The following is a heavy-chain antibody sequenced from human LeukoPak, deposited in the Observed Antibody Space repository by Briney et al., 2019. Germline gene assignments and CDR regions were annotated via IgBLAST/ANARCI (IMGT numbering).Heavy chain of an antibody. CDR1: GFTFSSYG. CDR2: IWYDGSNK. Sequence: GGSLRLSCAASGFTFSSYGMHWLRQAPGKGLGWVAVIWYDGSNKYYADSVKGRFTISRDNSKNTLYLQMNSLRAEDTAVYYCAKDRGDTAYAFDIWGQGTMVTVSS. V-gene: IGHV3-33*06. D-gene: IGHD5-18*01. CDR3: AKDRGDTAYAFDI. J-gene: IGHJ3*02.